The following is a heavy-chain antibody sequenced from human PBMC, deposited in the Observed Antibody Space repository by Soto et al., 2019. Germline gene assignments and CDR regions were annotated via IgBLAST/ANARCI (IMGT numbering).Heavy chain of an antibody. J-gene: IGHJ4*02. CDR3: ARGRRSRGYYYGY. V-gene: IGHV1-46*01. D-gene: IGHD3-22*01. CDR2: INPSGGST. Sequence: AAVKVSCKASGYTFTSYYMHWVRQAPGQGLEWMGVINPSGGSTNYAQKFQGRVTMTRDTYTSTVYMGLRNLGSEDTAVYYCARGRRSRGYYYGYWGQGPRVTVSS. CDR1: GYTFTSYY.